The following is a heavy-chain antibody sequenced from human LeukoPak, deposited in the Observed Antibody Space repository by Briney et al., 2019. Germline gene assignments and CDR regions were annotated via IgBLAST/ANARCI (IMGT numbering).Heavy chain of an antibody. Sequence: GGSLRLSCAASGFTFNNAWMRWVRQAPGKGLEWVGRIKRKNDGGTTDYAAPVKGRFTISRDDSKNTVYLEMNSLKTEDTAVYYCTTDTHCSTIGCRGPNYYYGLDVWSQGTTVTVSS. CDR3: TTDTHCSTIGCRGPNYYYGLDV. J-gene: IGHJ6*02. CDR2: IKRKNDGGTT. V-gene: IGHV3-15*01. D-gene: IGHD2-2*01. CDR1: GFTFNNAW.